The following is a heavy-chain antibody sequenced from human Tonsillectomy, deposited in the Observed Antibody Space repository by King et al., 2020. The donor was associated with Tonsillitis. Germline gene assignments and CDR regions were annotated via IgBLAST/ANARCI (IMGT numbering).Heavy chain of an antibody. V-gene: IGHV4-34*01. CDR1: GGSFSDYY. CDR2: INHSGST. Sequence: VQLQQWGAGLLKSSETLSLTCAVYGGSFSDYYWSWIRQPPGKGLEWIGEINHSGSTKYIPSLKSRVTISVDTSKTQFFLKLSSVTAADTAVYYCARELEATGFDYWGQGTLVTVSS. D-gene: IGHD6-13*01. J-gene: IGHJ4*02. CDR3: ARELEATGFDY.